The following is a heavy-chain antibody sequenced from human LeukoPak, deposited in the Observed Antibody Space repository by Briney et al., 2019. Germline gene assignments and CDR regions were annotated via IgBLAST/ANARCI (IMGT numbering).Heavy chain of an antibody. J-gene: IGHJ5*02. CDR1: GFTFSSYG. V-gene: IGHV3-30*18. D-gene: IGHD1-26*01. CDR2: ISYDGSNK. CDR3: AKDSIVGATLS. Sequence: GGSLRLSCAASGFTFSSYGMHWVRQAPGKGLEWVAVISYDGSNKYYADSVKGRFTISRDNSKNTLYLQMNSLRAEDTAVYYCAKDSIVGATLSWGQGTLVTVSS.